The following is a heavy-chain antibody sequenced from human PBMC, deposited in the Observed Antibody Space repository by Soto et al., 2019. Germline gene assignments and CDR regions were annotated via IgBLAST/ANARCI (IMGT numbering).Heavy chain of an antibody. V-gene: IGHV1-3*01. J-gene: IGHJ5*02. Sequence: GASVKVSCKASGYTFTIYAMHWVRQAPGQRLEWMGWINAGNGNTKYSQKFQGRVTITRDTSASTAYMELSSLRSEDTAVYYCARTIVVVPAAIGVDPWGEGILVTVSS. D-gene: IGHD2-2*01. CDR3: ARTIVVVPAAIGVDP. CDR1: GYTFTIYA. CDR2: INAGNGNT.